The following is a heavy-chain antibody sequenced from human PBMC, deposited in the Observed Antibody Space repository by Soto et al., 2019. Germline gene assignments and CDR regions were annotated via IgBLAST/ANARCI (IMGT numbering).Heavy chain of an antibody. D-gene: IGHD2-2*02. Sequence: SETLSLTCAVSGYSISSGYFWSWIRQPPGKGLEWIGEINHSGSTNYNPSLKSRVTISVDTSKNQFSLKLSSVTAADTAVYYCARGSSYIVVVPAAIPPRAFDIWGQGTMVTVSS. CDR2: INHSGST. CDR3: ARGSSYIVVVPAAIPPRAFDI. CDR1: GYSISSGYF. J-gene: IGHJ3*02. V-gene: IGHV4-34*01.